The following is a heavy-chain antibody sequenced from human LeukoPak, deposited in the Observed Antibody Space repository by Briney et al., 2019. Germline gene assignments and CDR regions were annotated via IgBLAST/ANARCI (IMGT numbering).Heavy chain of an antibody. CDR3: AKGTPGLRFLEWLLPYFDY. D-gene: IGHD3-3*01. CDR2: ISYDGSNK. J-gene: IGHJ4*02. CDR1: GFTFSSYG. V-gene: IGHV3-30*18. Sequence: PGGSLRLSCAASGFTFSSYGMHWVRQAPGKGLEWVAVISYDGSNKYYADSVKGRFTISRDNSKNTLYLQMNSLRAEDTAVYYCAKGTPGLRFLEWLLPYFDYWGQGTLVTVSS.